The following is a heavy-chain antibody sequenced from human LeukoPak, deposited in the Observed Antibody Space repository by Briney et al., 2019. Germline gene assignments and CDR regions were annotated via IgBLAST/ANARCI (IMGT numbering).Heavy chain of an antibody. CDR3: ARGASPYGSGSHYSDY. J-gene: IGHJ4*02. CDR1: AFTFTAYY. V-gene: IGHV1-2*02. D-gene: IGHD3-10*01. Sequence: ASVKVSCKASAFTFTAYYIHWVRQAPGQGLQWMGWINPKTGGTNFAQKFQGRVTMTRDTSINTAYMELSSLISDDTAFYYCARGASPYGSGSHYSDYWGQGTLVTVSS. CDR2: INPKTGGT.